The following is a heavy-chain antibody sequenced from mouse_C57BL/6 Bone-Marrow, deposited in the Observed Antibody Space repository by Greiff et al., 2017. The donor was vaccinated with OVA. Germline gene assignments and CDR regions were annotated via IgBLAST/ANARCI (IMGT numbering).Heavy chain of an antibody. CDR1: GFNIKDYY. D-gene: IGHD1-1*01. J-gene: IGHJ4*01. CDR2: IDPEDGDT. V-gene: IGHV14-1*01. Sequence: VQLKQSGAELVRPGASVKLSCTASGFNIKDYYMHWVKQRPEQGLEWIGRIDPEDGDTEYAPKFQGKATMTAGTSSNTAYLQLSSLTSEDTAVYYCTKSTTVVARRDYWGQGTSVTVSS. CDR3: TKSTTVVARRDY.